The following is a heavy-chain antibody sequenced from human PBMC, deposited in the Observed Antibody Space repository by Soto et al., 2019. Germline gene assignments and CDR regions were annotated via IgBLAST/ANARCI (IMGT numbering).Heavy chain of an antibody. J-gene: IGHJ4*02. CDR1: GGSISSSSYY. CDR3: ARNPPGYSGYDRFDY. V-gene: IGHV4-39*01. Sequence: QLQLQESGPGLVKPSETLSLTCTVSGGSISSSSYYWGWIRQPPGKGLEWVGSIYYSGSTNYNAALKSLVTISEDTSNNLFSLKLSSVTAADTAVYYCARNPPGYSGYDRFDYWGQGTLVTVSS. CDR2: IYYSGST. D-gene: IGHD5-12*01.